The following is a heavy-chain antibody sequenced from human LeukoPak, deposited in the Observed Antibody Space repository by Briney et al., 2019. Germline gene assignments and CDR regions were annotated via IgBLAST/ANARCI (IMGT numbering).Heavy chain of an antibody. CDR3: ARFWCDYYDSRGYYFDAFDI. J-gene: IGHJ3*02. Sequence: KASETLSLTCTVSGGSISSYYWSWIRQPPGKGLEWIGYIYYSGSTNYNPSLKSRVTISVDTSKNQFSLKLSSVTAADPAVYYCARFWCDYYDSRGYYFDAFDIWGQGTMVTVSS. CDR1: GGSISSYY. CDR2: IYYSGST. V-gene: IGHV4-59*01. D-gene: IGHD3-22*01.